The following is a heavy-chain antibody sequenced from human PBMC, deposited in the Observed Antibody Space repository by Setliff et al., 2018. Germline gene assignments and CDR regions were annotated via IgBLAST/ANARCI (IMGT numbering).Heavy chain of an antibody. Sequence: PSETLSLTCTVSGGSINSGSYFWAWIRQPPGKGLEWIGHIYSTETTSYSPSLKSRVTISADTSKNQFSLKLSSVTAADTAVYYCARDHGGAAPYYYYYMDVWGKGTTVTVSS. CDR1: GGSINSGSYF. V-gene: IGHV4-61*01. J-gene: IGHJ6*03. CDR3: ARDHGGAAPYYYYYMDV. D-gene: IGHD3-16*01. CDR2: IYSTETT.